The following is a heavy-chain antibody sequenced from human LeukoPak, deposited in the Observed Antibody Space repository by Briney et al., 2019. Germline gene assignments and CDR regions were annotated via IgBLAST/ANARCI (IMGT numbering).Heavy chain of an antibody. CDR2: IYYSGST. V-gene: IGHV4-59*01. J-gene: IGHJ5*02. CDR3: ARVGTVVTPFVGWFDP. Sequence: SETLSLTCTVSGGSISSYYWSWIRRPPGKGLEWIGYIYYSGSTNYNPSLKSRVTISVDTSKNQFSLKLSSVTAADTAVYYCARVGTVVTPFVGWFDPWGQGTLVTVSS. CDR1: GGSISSYY. D-gene: IGHD4-23*01.